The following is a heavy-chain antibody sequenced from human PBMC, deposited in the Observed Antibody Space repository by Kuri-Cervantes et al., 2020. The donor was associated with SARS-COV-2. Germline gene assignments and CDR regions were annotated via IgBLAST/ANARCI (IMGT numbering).Heavy chain of an antibody. V-gene: IGHV3-11*06. CDR1: GFTFSDYY. CDR3: ARIVGGGSWFDP. Sequence: GGSLRLSCAASGFTFSDYYMSWIRQAPGKGLEWVSYISSSSYTNYADSVKGRFTISRDNAKNSLYLQMNSLRAEDTAVYYCARIVGGGSWFDPWGQGTLVTVSS. D-gene: IGHD1-26*01. J-gene: IGHJ5*02. CDR2: ISSSSYT.